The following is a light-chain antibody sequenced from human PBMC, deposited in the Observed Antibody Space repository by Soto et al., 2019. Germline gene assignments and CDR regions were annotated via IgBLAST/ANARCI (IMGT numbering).Light chain of an antibody. V-gene: IGLV2-23*02. CDR2: EVT. J-gene: IGLJ1*01. Sequence: QSALAQPASVSGSPEQSITISCTGTSSDVGTYNLVSWYQQHPGKAPKLIIYEVTERPSGISNRFSGSKFANTASLTTSGLLPEDEADYYCCSYGGSSTFPYVFGTGTKVTVL. CDR3: CSYGGSSTFPYV. CDR1: SSDVGTYNL.